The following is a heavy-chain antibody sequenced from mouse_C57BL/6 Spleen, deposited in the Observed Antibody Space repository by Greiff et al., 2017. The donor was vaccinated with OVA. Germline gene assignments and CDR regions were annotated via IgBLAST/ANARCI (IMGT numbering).Heavy chain of an antibody. CDR1: GYTFTSYW. D-gene: IGHD1-1*01. V-gene: IGHV1-69*01. CDR3: ARGDYGSTWYFEG. J-gene: IGHJ1*03. CDR2: IDPSDSYT. Sequence: QVQLQQPGAELVMPGASVKLSCKASGYTFTSYWMHWVKQRPGQGLEWIGEIDPSDSYTNYNQKFKGKSTLTVDKSSNTAYMQLSSLTSEDSAVYYCARGDYGSTWYFEGWGTGTTVTVS.